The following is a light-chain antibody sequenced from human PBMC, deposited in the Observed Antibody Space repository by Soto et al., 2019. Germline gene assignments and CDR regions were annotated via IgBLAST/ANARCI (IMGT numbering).Light chain of an antibody. V-gene: IGKV3-15*01. J-gene: IGKJ1*01. CDR2: HAS. CDR1: QSVNSN. Sequence: EIVMTQSPATLSVAPGESATLSCRASQSVNSNLAWYQQKPGQAPRLLISHASTRATGIPTRFSGSGSATEFTLTISSLQSEDFAVYYCQQYYSWPPRFGQGTKVDIK. CDR3: QQYYSWPPR.